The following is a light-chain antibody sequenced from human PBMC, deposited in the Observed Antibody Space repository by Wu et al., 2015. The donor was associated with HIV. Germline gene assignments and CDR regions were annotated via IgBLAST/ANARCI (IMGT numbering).Light chain of an antibody. V-gene: IGKV1-13*02. CDR3: QQYFSTLWT. Sequence: AIQLTQSPSSLSASVGDRVTITCRASQGISSALAWYQQKPGKAPKLLIYDASSLESGVPSRFSGSGSGTDFTLTISSLQPEDFATYYCQQYFSTLWTFGQGTKVEIK. CDR1: QGISSA. J-gene: IGKJ1*01. CDR2: DAS.